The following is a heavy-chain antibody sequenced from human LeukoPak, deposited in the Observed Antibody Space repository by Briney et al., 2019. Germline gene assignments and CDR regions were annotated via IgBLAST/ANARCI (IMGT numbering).Heavy chain of an antibody. CDR3: ARCKYSCYDSSTYYFDY. V-gene: IGHV4-34*01. CDR1: GGSFSGYY. Sequence: SETLSLTCAVYGGSFSGYYWSWIRQPPGNGLEWIGETNHSGSTNYNPSLKSRVTISVDTSKTQFSLKLRSVTAADTAVYYCARCKYSCYDSSTYYFDYWGQGTLVTVSS. J-gene: IGHJ4*02. D-gene: IGHD5-12*01. CDR2: TNHSGST.